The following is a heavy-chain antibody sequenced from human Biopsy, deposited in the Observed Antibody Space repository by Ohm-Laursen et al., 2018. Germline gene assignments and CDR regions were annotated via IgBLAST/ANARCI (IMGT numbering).Heavy chain of an antibody. CDR3: ALQSVAQMKNFDY. CDR2: ISPKSGGT. J-gene: IGHJ4*02. V-gene: IGHV1-2*02. D-gene: IGHD6-19*01. Sequence: VSSVKVSCKASGFSFTGYYIHWVRQAPGQGLEWMGWISPKSGGTNYAQKFQGNITMTKNTSMSTAYMEMSRLRCDDTAVYYCALQSVAQMKNFDYWGQGTLVTVSS. CDR1: GFSFTGYY.